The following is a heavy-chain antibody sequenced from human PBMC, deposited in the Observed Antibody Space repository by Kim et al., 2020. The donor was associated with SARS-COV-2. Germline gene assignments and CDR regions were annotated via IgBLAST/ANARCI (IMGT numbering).Heavy chain of an antibody. Sequence: GSLRLSCAASGFTFSNAWMSWVRQAPGKGLEWVGRIKSKSDGGTTDYAAPLKGRFSISRDDSRNTLYLHMNTLKTEDTAVYYCTRSMTAAGVLGSWGQGTLVTVSS. CDR3: TRSMTAAGVLGS. D-gene: IGHD6-13*01. CDR1: GFTFSNAW. J-gene: IGHJ4*02. CDR2: IKSKSDGGTT. V-gene: IGHV3-15*01.